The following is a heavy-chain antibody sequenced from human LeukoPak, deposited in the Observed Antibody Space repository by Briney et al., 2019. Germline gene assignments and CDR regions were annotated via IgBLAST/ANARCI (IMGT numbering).Heavy chain of an antibody. V-gene: IGHV4-39*01. J-gene: IGHJ5*01. Sequence: SETLSLTSTVSAASFISSSHHWGWIRQSPGKGLEWIGTVYYGRTTYYNPSLDGRVTISLDTSANHFSLQLNSVTAADTAVYYCVRHDGRGGATMGAFDSWGQGSLVTVSS. CDR3: VRHDGRGGATMGAFDS. CDR2: VYYGRTT. D-gene: IGHD5-12*01. CDR1: AASFISSSHH.